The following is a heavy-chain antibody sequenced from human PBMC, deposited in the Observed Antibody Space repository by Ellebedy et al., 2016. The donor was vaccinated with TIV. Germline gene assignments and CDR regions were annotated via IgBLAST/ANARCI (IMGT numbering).Heavy chain of an antibody. J-gene: IGHJ6*02. CDR2: MYYTGEN. Sequence: SETLSLXCTVSGGSMNSYYWSWVRQPPGKGLEWIGSMYYTGENSYNPSLKSRVTISVDTSKNQFSLKVSSVTAADTAVYYCAGHPRSAYHYGMDVWGQGTTVTVSS. V-gene: IGHV4-59*05. CDR3: AGHPRSAYHYGMDV. CDR1: GGSMNSYY.